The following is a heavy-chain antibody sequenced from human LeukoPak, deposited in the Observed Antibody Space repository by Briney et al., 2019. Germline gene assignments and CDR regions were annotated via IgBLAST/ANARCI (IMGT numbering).Heavy chain of an antibody. D-gene: IGHD3-22*01. CDR3: ARDRHREHYYDSSGYPDY. CDR1: GFNTSSHY. Sequence: PGGSLRLSCAASGFNTSSHYMHWVRQAPGKGLEWVSVIYIGDITYYADSVKGRFTISRDNAKNSLYLQMNSLRAEDTAVYYCARDRHREHYYDSSGYPDYWGQGTLVTVSS. J-gene: IGHJ4*02. CDR2: IYIGDIT. V-gene: IGHV3-53*01.